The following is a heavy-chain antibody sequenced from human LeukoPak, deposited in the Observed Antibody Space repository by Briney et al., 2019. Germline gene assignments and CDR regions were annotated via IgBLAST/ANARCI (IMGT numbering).Heavy chain of an antibody. V-gene: IGHV4-38-2*02. CDR2: IYHSGST. J-gene: IGHJ6*03. CDR3: ARGVGYSSGWYVGYYYYYYMDV. D-gene: IGHD6-19*01. CDR1: GYSISSGYY. Sequence: SETLSLTCTVSGYSISSGYYRGWIRQHPGKGLEWIGSIYHSGSTYYNPSLKSRVTISVDTSKNQFSLKLSPVTAADTAVYYCARGVGYSSGWYVGYYYYYYMDVWGKGTTVTVSS.